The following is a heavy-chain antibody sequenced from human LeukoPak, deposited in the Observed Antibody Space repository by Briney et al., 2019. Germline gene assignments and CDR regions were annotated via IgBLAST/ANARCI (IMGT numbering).Heavy chain of an antibody. CDR2: ISGSGGST. V-gene: IGHV3-23*01. J-gene: IGHJ4*02. CDR3: AKRYSPYYYDSSGYFDD. CDR1: GFTFSSYG. D-gene: IGHD3-22*01. Sequence: PGGSLRLSCAASGFTFSSYGMSWVRQAPGKGLEWVSAISGSGGSTYYADSVKGRFTISRDNSKNTLYLQMNSLRAEDTAVYYCAKRYSPYYYDSSGYFDDWGQGTLVTVSS.